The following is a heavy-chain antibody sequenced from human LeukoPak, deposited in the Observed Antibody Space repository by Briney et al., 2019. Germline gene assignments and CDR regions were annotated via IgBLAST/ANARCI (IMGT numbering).Heavy chain of an antibody. D-gene: IGHD4-17*01. Sequence: GGSLRLSCAASGFTFSSYEMNWVRQAPGKGLEWVPYISSSSTTISYADSVKGRFTISRDNAKNSLYLQMNSLRAEDTAVYYCAKSLDYGTPNFDYWGQGTLVTVSS. CDR3: AKSLDYGTPNFDY. V-gene: IGHV3-48*03. J-gene: IGHJ4*02. CDR1: GFTFSSYE. CDR2: ISSSSTTI.